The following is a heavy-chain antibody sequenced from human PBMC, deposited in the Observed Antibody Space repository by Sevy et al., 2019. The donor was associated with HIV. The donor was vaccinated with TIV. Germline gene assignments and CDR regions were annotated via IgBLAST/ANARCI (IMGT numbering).Heavy chain of an antibody. CDR1: GYPFTNYC. CDR2: VSTYNGNT. CDR3: ARVTFLYYFDY. J-gene: IGHJ4*02. Sequence: ASVKVSCKTSGYPFTNYCVTWVRQAPGQGLEWMGWVSTYNGNTNYAQKSQGRVTMTTDTSTNTVYMELRSLRSDDTAIYYCARVTFLYYFDYWGQGTLVTVSS. V-gene: IGHV1-18*01.